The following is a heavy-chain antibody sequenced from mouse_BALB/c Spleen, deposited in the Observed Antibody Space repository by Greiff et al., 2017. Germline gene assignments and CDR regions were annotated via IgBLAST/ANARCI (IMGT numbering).Heavy chain of an antibody. CDR3: ASEDYYGSFDV. CDR1: GFTFSSYA. J-gene: IGHJ1*01. CDR2: ISSGGSYT. V-gene: IGHV5-9-4*01. D-gene: IGHD1-1*01. Sequence: EVKLVESGGGLVKPGGSLKLSCAASGFTFSSYAMSWVRQSPEKRLEWVAEISSGGSYTYYPDTVTGRFTISRDNAKNTLYLEMSSLRSEDTAMYYCASEDYYGSFDVWGAGTTVTVSS.